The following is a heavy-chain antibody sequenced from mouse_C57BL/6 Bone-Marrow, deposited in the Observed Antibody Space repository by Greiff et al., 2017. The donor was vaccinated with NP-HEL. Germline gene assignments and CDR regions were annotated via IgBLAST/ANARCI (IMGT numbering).Heavy chain of an antibody. V-gene: IGHV1-81*01. J-gene: IGHJ3*01. Sequence: QVQLQQSGAELARPGASVKLSCKASGYTFTSYGISWVKQRTGQGLEWIGEIYPRSGNTYYNEKFKGKATLTADKSSNTAYMELRSLTSEDSAVYFCARRGGNCEGAWFAYWGQGTLVTVSA. CDR1: GYTFTSYG. CDR2: IYPRSGNT. CDR3: ARRGGNCEGAWFAY. D-gene: IGHD2-1*01.